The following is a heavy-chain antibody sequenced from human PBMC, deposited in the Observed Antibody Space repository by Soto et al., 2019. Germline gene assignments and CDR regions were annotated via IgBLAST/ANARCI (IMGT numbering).Heavy chain of an antibody. Sequence: QVQLQESGPGLVKPSETLSLTCTVSGGSISSYYWSWIRQPPGKGLEWIGYIYYSGSTNYNPSLKSRVTISVDPSKNQFSLKLSSVTAADTAVYYCARAHSSSWPHYYYYGMDVWGQGTTVTVSS. CDR1: GGSISSYY. D-gene: IGHD6-13*01. J-gene: IGHJ6*02. V-gene: IGHV4-59*01. CDR2: IYYSGST. CDR3: ARAHSSSWPHYYYYGMDV.